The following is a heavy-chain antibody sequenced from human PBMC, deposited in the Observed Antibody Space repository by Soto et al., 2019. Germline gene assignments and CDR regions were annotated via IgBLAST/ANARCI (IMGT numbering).Heavy chain of an antibody. J-gene: IGHJ3*02. CDR3: ASASVEGGDRRGWQYAFDI. D-gene: IGHD3-16*01. Sequence: ASVKVSCKASGGTFSSYAISWVRQAPGQGLEWMGGIIPIFGTANYAQKFQGRVTITADESTSTAYMELSSLRSEDTAVYYCASASVEGGDRRGWQYAFDIWGQGTMVTVSS. CDR1: GGTFSSYA. V-gene: IGHV1-69*13. CDR2: IIPIFGTA.